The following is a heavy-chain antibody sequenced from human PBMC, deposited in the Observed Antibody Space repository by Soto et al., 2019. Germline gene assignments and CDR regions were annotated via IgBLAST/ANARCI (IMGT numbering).Heavy chain of an antibody. Sequence: SETLSLTCTVSGGSISGFFWSWIRQPPGKGLEWIGYIYSSGNTNYNPSLKSRVTLSVDTSKNQFSLYLQMNSLRAEDTAVYYCAREGDRVNYDFWSGYYAIDLFDYWGQGTLVTVSS. J-gene: IGHJ4*02. V-gene: IGHV4-59*12. CDR1: GGSISGFF. CDR2: IYSSGNT. CDR3: AREGDRVNYDFWSGYYAIDLFDY. D-gene: IGHD3-3*01.